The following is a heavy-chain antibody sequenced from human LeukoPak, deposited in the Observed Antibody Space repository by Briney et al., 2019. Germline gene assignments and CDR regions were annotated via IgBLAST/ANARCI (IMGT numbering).Heavy chain of an antibody. D-gene: IGHD3-22*01. J-gene: IGHJ5*02. V-gene: IGHV4-61*01. Sequence: SETLSLTCTVSGDSISSSSYYWSWIRQPPGKGLEWIGYIYHGGSTNYNPSLKSRVTISGDTSKNKFFLNLSSVTAADTAMYYCARGRYYYDSSGYPYNWFDPWGQGTPVTVSS. CDR1: GDSISSSSYY. CDR2: IYHGGST. CDR3: ARGRYYYDSSGYPYNWFDP.